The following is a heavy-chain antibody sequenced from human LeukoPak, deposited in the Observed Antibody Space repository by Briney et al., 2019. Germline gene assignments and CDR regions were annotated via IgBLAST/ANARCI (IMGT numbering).Heavy chain of an antibody. CDR2: ISSSGRNT. CDR3: AKRDRPCSGDCSAPYYFDY. CDR1: GFTFTTFA. V-gene: IGHV3-23*01. D-gene: IGHD2-21*02. J-gene: IGHJ4*02. Sequence: GGSLRLSCAASGFTFTTFAMSWVRQAPGKGLEWVSCISSSGRNTYYADSVKGRFTISRDNSKNTLYLEMSSLRAEDTAVYYCAKRDRPCSGDCSAPYYFDYWGQGTLVTVSS.